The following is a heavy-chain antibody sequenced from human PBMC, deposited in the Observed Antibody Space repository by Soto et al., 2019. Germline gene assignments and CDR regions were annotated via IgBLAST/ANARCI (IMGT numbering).Heavy chain of an antibody. CDR3: ARAVAVPADFDY. J-gene: IGHJ4*02. D-gene: IGHD6-19*01. V-gene: IGHV1-3*01. Sequence: EASVKVSCKASGYTFTNYATHWVRQAPGQRLEWMGWINAGNGNTKYSQKFQGRVTITRDTSASTAYMELSSLRSEDTAVYYCARAVAVPADFDYWGQGTLVTVSS. CDR2: INAGNGNT. CDR1: GYTFTNYA.